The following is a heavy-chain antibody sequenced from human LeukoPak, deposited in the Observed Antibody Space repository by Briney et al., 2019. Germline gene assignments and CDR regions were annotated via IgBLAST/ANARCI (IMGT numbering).Heavy chain of an antibody. CDR3: ARDRSLLWFGELPSYYFDY. CDR1: GYTFTGYY. Sequence: ASVKVSCKASGYTFTGYYMHWVRQAPGQGLEWMGWINPNSGGTNYAQKFQGRVTMTRDTSISTAYMELSRLRSDDTAVYYCARDRSLLWFGELPSYYFDYWGQGTLVTVSS. V-gene: IGHV1-2*02. CDR2: INPNSGGT. J-gene: IGHJ4*02. D-gene: IGHD3-10*01.